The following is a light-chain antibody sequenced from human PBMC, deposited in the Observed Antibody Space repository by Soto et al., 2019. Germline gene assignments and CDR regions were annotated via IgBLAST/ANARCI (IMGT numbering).Light chain of an antibody. CDR2: EGS. CDR3: CSYAGSSTCHVV. Sequence: QSVLTQPASVSGSPGQSITISCTGTSSDVGSYNLVSWYQQHPGKAPKLMIYEGSKRPSGVSNRFSGSKSGNTASLTSSGLQAEDEADYYCCSYAGSSTCHVVFGGGTKLTVL. CDR1: SSDVGSYNL. V-gene: IGLV2-23*01. J-gene: IGLJ2*01.